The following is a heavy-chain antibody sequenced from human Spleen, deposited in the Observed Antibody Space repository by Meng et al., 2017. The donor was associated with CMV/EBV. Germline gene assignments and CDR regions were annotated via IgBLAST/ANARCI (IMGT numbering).Heavy chain of an antibody. CDR3: ARVDVGSSWNYYYGMDV. CDR2: ISGYNDNT. Sequence: ASVKVSCKTSGYTFRNFGITWVRQAPGQGLEWMGWISGYNDNTNLIQKFQGRVTMTTDTSTSTAYMELRSLRSDDTAVYYCARVDVGSSWNYYYGMDVWGQGTTVTVSS. V-gene: IGHV1-18*01. D-gene: IGHD6-13*01. J-gene: IGHJ6*02. CDR1: GYTFRNFG.